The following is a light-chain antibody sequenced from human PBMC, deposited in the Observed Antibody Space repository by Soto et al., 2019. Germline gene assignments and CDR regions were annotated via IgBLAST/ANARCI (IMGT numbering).Light chain of an antibody. CDR1: QSINSW. J-gene: IGKJ1*01. CDR3: QQYDSFSVT. CDR2: DAS. V-gene: IGKV1-5*01. Sequence: DIQMTQYPSTLSASVGDRVTITCRASQSINSWLAWYQQKPGKAPKLLIYDASSLESGVPSRFSGSGSGTEFTLTISSLQPEDFATYYCQQYDSFSVTFGQGTKVDI.